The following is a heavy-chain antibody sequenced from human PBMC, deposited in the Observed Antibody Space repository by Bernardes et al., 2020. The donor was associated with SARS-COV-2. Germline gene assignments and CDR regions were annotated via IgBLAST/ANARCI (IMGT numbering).Heavy chain of an antibody. Sequence: GGSLRLSCAASGFTFSTYGMSWVRQTPGKGLEWVSGISGSGGRTYYADSVKGRFTISRDNSKNTLYLQMNSLTAEDTAVYYCAKLPFYDILTGYYWDYWGQGTRVTVSS. CDR1: GFTFSTYG. CDR2: ISGSGGRT. D-gene: IGHD3-9*01. V-gene: IGHV3-23*01. J-gene: IGHJ4*02. CDR3: AKLPFYDILTGYYWDY.